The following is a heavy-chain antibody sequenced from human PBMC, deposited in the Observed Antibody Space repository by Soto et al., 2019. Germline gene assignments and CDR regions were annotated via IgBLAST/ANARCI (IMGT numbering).Heavy chain of an antibody. D-gene: IGHD2-15*01. CDR1: GGSFSGYY. CDR2: INHSGST. CDR3: ARRLSGFDP. J-gene: IGHJ5*02. Sequence: SETLSLTCAVYGGSFSGYYWSWIRQPPGKGLEWMGEINHSGSTSYNPSLKSRVTISVDTSKNQFSLKLSSVTAADTAVYYCARRLSGFDPWGQGTLVTVS. V-gene: IGHV4-34*01.